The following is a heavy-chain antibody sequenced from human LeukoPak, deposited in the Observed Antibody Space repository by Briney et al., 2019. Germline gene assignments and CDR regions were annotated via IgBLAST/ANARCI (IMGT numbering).Heavy chain of an antibody. CDR2: ISYDGSNI. V-gene: IGHV3-30-3*01. CDR1: GFTFSNYA. CDR3: ASNWAHDAFDI. Sequence: SGGSLRLSYAASGFTFSNYAIHWVRQAPGKGLEWVAFISYDGSNIDYAKSVRGRFTISRDSSKNTLYLQMNNLRAEDTAVYYCASNWAHDAFDIWGQGTMVTVSS. D-gene: IGHD7-27*01. J-gene: IGHJ3*02.